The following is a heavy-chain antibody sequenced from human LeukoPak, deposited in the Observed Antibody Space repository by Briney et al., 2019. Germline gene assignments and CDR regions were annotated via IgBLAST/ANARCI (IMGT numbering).Heavy chain of an antibody. Sequence: PSETLSLTCTVSGGSVSNTNYYWAWIRQPPGKGLEWIGSVSHSGSTYYNPSLKSRVTISVDTSKNQFSLKLSSVTAADTAVYYCAGLEDKPAAAPYGMDVWGQGTTVTVSS. CDR3: AGLEDKPAAAPYGMDV. J-gene: IGHJ6*02. D-gene: IGHD1-14*01. CDR2: VSHSGST. CDR1: GGSVSNTNYY. V-gene: IGHV4-39*07.